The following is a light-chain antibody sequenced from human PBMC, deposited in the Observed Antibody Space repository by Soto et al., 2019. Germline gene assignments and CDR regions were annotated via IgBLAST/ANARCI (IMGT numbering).Light chain of an antibody. CDR2: EVS. J-gene: IGLJ1*01. V-gene: IGLV2-8*01. Sequence: QSVLTQPPSASGSPGQSVTISCIGTSSDVGAYNYVSWYQQHPGKVPKLLIYEVSKRPSGVPDRFSASKSGNTASLTVSGLQAEDEADYYCSSHGGGNNFYIFGTGTKVTVL. CDR1: SSDVGAYNY. CDR3: SSHGGGNNFYI.